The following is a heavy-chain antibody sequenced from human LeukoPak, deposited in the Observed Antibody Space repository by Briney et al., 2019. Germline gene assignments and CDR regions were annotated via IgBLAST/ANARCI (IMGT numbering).Heavy chain of an antibody. CDR2: INHSGST. Sequence: SETLSLTCTVSGGSFSGYYWSWIRQPPGKGLEWIGEINHSGSTNYNPSLKSRVTISVDTSKNQFSLKLSSVTAADTAVYYCALTTVDAFDIWGQGTMVTVSS. V-gene: IGHV4-34*01. CDR1: GGSFSGYY. J-gene: IGHJ3*02. D-gene: IGHD4-17*01. CDR3: ALTTVDAFDI.